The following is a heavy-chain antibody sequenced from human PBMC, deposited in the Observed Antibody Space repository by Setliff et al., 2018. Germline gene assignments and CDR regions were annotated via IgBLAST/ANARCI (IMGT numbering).Heavy chain of an antibody. CDR2: ISEDGSDT. CDR1: GFSFSSHW. V-gene: IGHV3-74*01. D-gene: IGHD2-15*01. CDR3: ARTCSGSGCYAGLES. J-gene: IGHJ4*02. Sequence: PGGSLRLSCAASGFSFSSHWMPWVRQAPGKGLVWVSRISEDGSDTTYADSVKGRFTISRDSAKNTVYLQMNSLRVEDTAVYYCARTCSGSGCYAGLESWGQGTPVTVSS.